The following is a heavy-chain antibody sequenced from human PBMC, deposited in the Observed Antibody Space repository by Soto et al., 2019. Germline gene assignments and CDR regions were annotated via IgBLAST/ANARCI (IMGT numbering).Heavy chain of an antibody. J-gene: IGHJ4*02. V-gene: IGHV4-59*01. CDR3: ARHSRSFYGDYGSYFDY. CDR1: GGSISSYY. D-gene: IGHD4-17*01. Sequence: PSETLSLTCTVSGGSISSYYWNWIRQPPGKGLEYIGHIYYRGSTNYNPSLKSRVTISVDTSKNHFSLKLSSVTAADTAVYYCARHSRSFYGDYGSYFDYWGQGTLVTV. CDR2: IYYRGST.